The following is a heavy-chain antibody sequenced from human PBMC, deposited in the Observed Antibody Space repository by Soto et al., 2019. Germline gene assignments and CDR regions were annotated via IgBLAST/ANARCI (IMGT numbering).Heavy chain of an antibody. CDR1: GFSLTTRGVG. CDR3: AHRRTTVTWWVDP. CDR2: IYWDDDT. J-gene: IGHJ5*02. Sequence: QITLKESGPTLVKPTQTLTLTCTFSGFSLTTRGVGVGWIRQPPGKPLEWLALIYWDDDTRYSPSLTSRLAITKDTSKNLVVPTMRNIDPADTGTYFCAHRRTTVTWWVDPLGPGALVSVSS. V-gene: IGHV2-5*02. D-gene: IGHD4-17*01.